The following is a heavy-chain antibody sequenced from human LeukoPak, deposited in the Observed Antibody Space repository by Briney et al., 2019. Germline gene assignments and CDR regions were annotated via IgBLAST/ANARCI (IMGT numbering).Heavy chain of an antibody. CDR2: LYSDGNT. D-gene: IGHD1-14*01. CDR1: GFTVITND. CDR3: ARGVEPLAANTLAY. V-gene: IGHV3-53*01. J-gene: IGHJ4*02. Sequence: GGSLRLSCAASGFTVITNDMTWVRQAPGKGLEWVSVLYSDGNTKYADSVQGRFTISGDNSKNTLYLEMNSLSPDDTAVYYCARGVEPLAANTLAYWGQGTPVTVSS.